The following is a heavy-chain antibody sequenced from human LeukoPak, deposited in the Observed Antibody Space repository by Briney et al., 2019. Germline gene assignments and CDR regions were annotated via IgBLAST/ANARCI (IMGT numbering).Heavy chain of an antibody. J-gene: IGHJ4*02. D-gene: IGHD4-11*01. CDR3: TKDGQDSRPFDY. CDR2: ISGDGGST. V-gene: IGHV3-43*02. Sequence: GGSLRLSCAVSGLTFDEYAMHWVRQPPGKGLEWVSLISGDGGSTYYADSVKGRFTISRDNSKNSLYLQMNSLRTEDTALYYCTKDGQDSRPFDYWGQGTLVTASS. CDR1: GLTFDEYA.